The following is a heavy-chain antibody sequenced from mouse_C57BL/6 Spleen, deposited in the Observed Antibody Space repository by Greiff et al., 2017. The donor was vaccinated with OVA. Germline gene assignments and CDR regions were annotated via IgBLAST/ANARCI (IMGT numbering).Heavy chain of an antibody. J-gene: IGHJ2*01. CDR2: IYPGSGST. V-gene: IGHV1-55*01. D-gene: IGHD2-4*01. CDR3: ARGGLYDYDGLYYFDY. CDR1: GYTFTSYW. Sequence: QVQLQQPGAELVKPGASVKMSCKASGYTFTSYWITWVKQRPGQGLEWIGDIYPGSGSTNYNEKFKSKATLTVDTSSSTAYMQLSSLTSEDSAVYYGARGGLYDYDGLYYFDYWGQGTTLTVSS.